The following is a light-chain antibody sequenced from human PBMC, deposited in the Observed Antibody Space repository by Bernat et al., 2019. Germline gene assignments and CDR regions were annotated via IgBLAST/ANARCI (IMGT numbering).Light chain of an antibody. CDR1: QGVNSN. CDR3: QQYNNWPLT. V-gene: IGKV3-15*01. CDR2: HAS. J-gene: IGKJ4*01. Sequence: EKVMTQSPATLSVSLGERATLSCRASQGVNSNLAWYQQKPGQGPRLLIYHASTRATGIPARFSGGGSGTEFPLTISRLQSEDFAIYYCQQYNNWPLTFGGGTKIEIK.